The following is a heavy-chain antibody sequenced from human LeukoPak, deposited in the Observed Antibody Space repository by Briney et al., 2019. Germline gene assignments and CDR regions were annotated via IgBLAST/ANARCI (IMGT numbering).Heavy chain of an antibody. CDR1: GFTFDDYA. CDR2: ISWNSGSI. D-gene: IGHD3-3*01. J-gene: IGHJ3*02. CDR3: AKDFHPLVTMESYDAFDI. Sequence: GGSLRLSCAASGFTFDDYAMHWVRQAPGKGLEWVSGISWNSGSIGYADSVKGRFTISRDNAKNSLYLQMNSLRAEDTALYYCAKDFHPLVTMESYDAFDIWGQGTMVTVSS. V-gene: IGHV3-9*01.